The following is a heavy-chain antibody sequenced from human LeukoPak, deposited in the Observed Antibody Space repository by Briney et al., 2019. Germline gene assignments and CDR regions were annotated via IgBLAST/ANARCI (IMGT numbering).Heavy chain of an antibody. Sequence: GGSLRLSCAASGFTFDDYAMHWVRQAPGKGLEWVSGISWNSGSIGYADSVKGRFTISRDNAKNSLYLQMNSLRAEDTALYYCAKGGYNWNDSLFDSWGQGTLVTVSS. J-gene: IGHJ4*02. CDR1: GFTFDDYA. CDR3: AKGGYNWNDSLFDS. V-gene: IGHV3-9*01. CDR2: ISWNSGSI. D-gene: IGHD1-1*01.